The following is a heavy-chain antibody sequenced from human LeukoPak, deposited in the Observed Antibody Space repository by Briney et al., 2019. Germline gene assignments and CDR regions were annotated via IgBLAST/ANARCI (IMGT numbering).Heavy chain of an antibody. CDR2: TSGSGGST. D-gene: IGHD6-19*01. CDR3: AKDPGIAVAGTFGY. J-gene: IGHJ4*02. V-gene: IGHV3-23*01. CDR1: GFTFSRCA. Sequence: GGSLRLSCAASGFTFSRCAMSWVRQAPGKGLEWVSATSGSGGSTYYADSVKGRFTISRDNSKNTLYLLMSSLRAEDTAVYYCAKDPGIAVAGTFGYWGQGTLVTVAS.